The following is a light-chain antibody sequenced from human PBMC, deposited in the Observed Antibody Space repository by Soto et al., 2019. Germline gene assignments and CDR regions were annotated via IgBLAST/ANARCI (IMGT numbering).Light chain of an antibody. CDR1: SSDVGGYNY. CDR2: DVS. CDR3: SSYTSSSTLG. Sequence: QSALTQPASVSGSPGQSITSSCTGTSSDVGGYNYVSWYQHHPGKAPKLMIYDVSNRPSGVSNRFSGSKSGNTASLTISGLQAEDEADYYCSSYTSSSTLGFGGGTKLTVL. J-gene: IGLJ3*02. V-gene: IGLV2-14*03.